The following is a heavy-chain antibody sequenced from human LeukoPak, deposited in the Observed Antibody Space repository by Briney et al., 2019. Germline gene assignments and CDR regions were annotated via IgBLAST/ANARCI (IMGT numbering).Heavy chain of an antibody. CDR3: ARRGPSMVRGVMGERDY. V-gene: IGHV4-34*01. J-gene: IGHJ4*02. CDR1: GGSFSGYY. D-gene: IGHD3-10*01. Sequence: SETLSLTCAVYGGSFSGYYWSWIRQPPGKGLEWIGEINHSGSTNYNPSLKSRVTISVDTSKNQFSLKLSSVTAADTAVYYCARRGPSMVRGVMGERDYWGQGTLVTVSS. CDR2: INHSGST.